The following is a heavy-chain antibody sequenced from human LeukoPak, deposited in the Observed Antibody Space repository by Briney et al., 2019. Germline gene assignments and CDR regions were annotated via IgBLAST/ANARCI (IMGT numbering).Heavy chain of an antibody. CDR3: AKDDGSGSPASPI. CDR1: GFTFSSYG. V-gene: IGHV3-30*18. CDR2: ISYDGSNK. D-gene: IGHD3-10*01. Sequence: GGSLRLSCAASGFTFSSYGMHWVRQAPGKGLEWVAVISYDGSNKYYADSVKGRFTISRDNSKNTLYLQMNGLRAEDTAVYYCAKDDGSGSPASPIWGQGTLVTVSS. J-gene: IGHJ4*02.